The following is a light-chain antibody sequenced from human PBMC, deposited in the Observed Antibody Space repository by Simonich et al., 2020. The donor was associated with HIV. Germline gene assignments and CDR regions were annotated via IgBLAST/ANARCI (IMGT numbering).Light chain of an antibody. Sequence: IQLTQSPSFLSASVGDRVTITCRASQGISSYLAWYQQKPGKAPKLLINAASTLQSGVPARFSGSGSGTEFTLTISSLQPEDFATYYCQQSFSSPWTFGQGTKVAIK. CDR2: AAS. V-gene: IGKV1-9*01. J-gene: IGKJ1*01. CDR1: QGISSY. CDR3: QQSFSSPWT.